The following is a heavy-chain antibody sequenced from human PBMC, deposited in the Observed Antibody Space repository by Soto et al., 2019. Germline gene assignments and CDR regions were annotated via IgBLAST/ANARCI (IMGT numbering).Heavy chain of an antibody. Sequence: EVQLVESGGGLVQPGGSLRLSCAASGFTFSSYSMNWVRQAPGKGLEWVSYIRSSSTTINYAESVKGRFTISGGNAENSQYLQMNSLRDEDTAVYYCARDHDYAFDYWGQGTLVTVSS. CDR2: IRSSSTTI. CDR3: ARDHDYAFDY. V-gene: IGHV3-48*02. CDR1: GFTFSSYS. J-gene: IGHJ4*02. D-gene: IGHD4-17*01.